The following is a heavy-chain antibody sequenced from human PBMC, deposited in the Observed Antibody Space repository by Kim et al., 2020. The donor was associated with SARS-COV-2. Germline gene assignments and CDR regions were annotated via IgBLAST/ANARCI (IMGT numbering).Heavy chain of an antibody. J-gene: IGHJ3*01. V-gene: IGHV1-46*01. D-gene: IGHD3-9*01. CDR2: INPSGGST. CDR1: GYTFTSYY. Sequence: ASVKVSCQESGYTFTSYYMHWVRQAPGQGLEWMGIINPSGGSTSYAQKFQGRVTMTRDTSTSTVYMDLSSLRSEDTAVYYCAREPNYDILTGYYTVDAFDLWGQGTMVTVSS. CDR3: AREPNYDILTGYYTVDAFDL.